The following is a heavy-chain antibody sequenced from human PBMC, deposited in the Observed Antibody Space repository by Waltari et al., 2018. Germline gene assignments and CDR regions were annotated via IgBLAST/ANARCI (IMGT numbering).Heavy chain of an antibody. CDR2: VYYNGYK. Sequence: QVQLQELGPGQVKPSETLSFRCAVSGDSISTSTFYWGWVRHPPGTGLEWFGSVYYNGYKFYKPSLKSRLTLSMDTSNNHFSLSLTSVTGADTAIYYCVRQRSADFWSGYFDLWGQGTLVTVSS. V-gene: IGHV4-39*01. D-gene: IGHD3-3*01. CDR3: VRQRSADFWSGYFDL. CDR1: GDSISTSTFY. J-gene: IGHJ4*02.